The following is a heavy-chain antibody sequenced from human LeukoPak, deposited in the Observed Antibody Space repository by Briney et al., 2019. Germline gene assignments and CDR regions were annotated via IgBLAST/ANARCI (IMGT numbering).Heavy chain of an antibody. Sequence: GGSLRLSCAASGFTFSSYWMTWVRQAPGKGLEWVANIKQDGSEKYYADSVKGRFTISRDNAKNSLYLQMNSLRAEDTAVYYCARDSISYGSGSYRPLVLDYWGQGTLVTVSS. D-gene: IGHD3-10*01. J-gene: IGHJ4*02. CDR2: IKQDGSEK. V-gene: IGHV3-7*03. CDR1: GFTFSSYW. CDR3: ARDSISYGSGSYRPLVLDY.